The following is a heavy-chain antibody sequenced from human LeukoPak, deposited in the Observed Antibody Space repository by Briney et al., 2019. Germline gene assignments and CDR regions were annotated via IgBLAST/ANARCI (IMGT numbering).Heavy chain of an antibody. CDR1: GFTFSSYA. D-gene: IGHD1-7*01. CDR3: ASTSQTGTTLNY. Sequence: PGGSLRLSCAASGFTFSSYAMSWVRQAPGKGLEWVSAISGSGGSTYYADSVKGRFTISRDNAKNSLYLQMNSLRAEDTAVYYCASTSQTGTTLNYWGQGTLVTVSS. V-gene: IGHV3-23*01. J-gene: IGHJ4*02. CDR2: ISGSGGST.